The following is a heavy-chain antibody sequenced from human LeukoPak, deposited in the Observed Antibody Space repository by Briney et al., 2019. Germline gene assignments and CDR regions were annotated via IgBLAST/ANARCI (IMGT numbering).Heavy chain of an antibody. J-gene: IGHJ6*03. CDR1: GFTFSSYE. Sequence: GSLRLSCAASGFTFSSYEMNWVRPAPGKGREWVSYISSSGSTIYYADSVKGRFTISRDNAKNSLYLQMNSLRAEDTAVYYCARTGRGYDFWSGSYYYMDVWGKGTTVTVSS. CDR3: ARTGRGYDFWSGSYYYMDV. CDR2: ISSSGSTI. V-gene: IGHV3-48*03. D-gene: IGHD3-3*01.